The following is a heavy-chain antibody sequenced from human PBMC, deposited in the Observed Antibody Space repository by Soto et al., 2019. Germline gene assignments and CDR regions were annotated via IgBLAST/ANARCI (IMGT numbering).Heavy chain of an antibody. CDR1: GFTFSSYW. CDR3: ARAQEQGLAEGCWFDP. J-gene: IGHJ5*02. CDR2: IKQDGSEK. V-gene: IGHV3-7*05. D-gene: IGHD6-19*01. Sequence: EVQLVESGGGLVQPGGSLRLSCAASGFTFSSYWMSWVRQAPGKGLEWVANIKQDGSEKYYVDSVKGRFTISRDNAKNSLYLQMNSLRAEDTAVYYCARAQEQGLAEGCWFDPWGQGTLVTVSS.